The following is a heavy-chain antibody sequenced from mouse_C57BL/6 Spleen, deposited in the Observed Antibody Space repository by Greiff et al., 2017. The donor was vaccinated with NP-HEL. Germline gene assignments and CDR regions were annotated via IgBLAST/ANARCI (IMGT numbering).Heavy chain of an antibody. Sequence: DVHLVESGGGLVKPGGSLKLSCAASGFTFSDYGMHWVRQAPEKGLEWVAYISSGSSTIYYADTVKGRFTISRDNAKNTLFLQMTSLRSEDTAMYYCARNYYGSPWYFDVWGTGTTVTVSS. J-gene: IGHJ1*03. D-gene: IGHD1-1*01. CDR3: ARNYYGSPWYFDV. V-gene: IGHV5-17*01. CDR2: ISSGSSTI. CDR1: GFTFSDYG.